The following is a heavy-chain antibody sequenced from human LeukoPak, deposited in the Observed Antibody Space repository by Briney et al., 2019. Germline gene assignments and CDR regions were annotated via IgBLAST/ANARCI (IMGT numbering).Heavy chain of an antibody. J-gene: IGHJ4*02. CDR2: TSSSSSYI. CDR3: ARLGSSWYFDY. V-gene: IGHV3-21*01. CDR1: GFTFSSYS. D-gene: IGHD6-13*01. Sequence: GGSLRLSCAASGFTFSSYSMNWVRQAPGKGLEWVSSTSSSSSYIYYADSVKGRFTISRGNAENSLYLQMNSLRAEDTAVYYCARLGSSWYFDYWGQGTLVTVSS.